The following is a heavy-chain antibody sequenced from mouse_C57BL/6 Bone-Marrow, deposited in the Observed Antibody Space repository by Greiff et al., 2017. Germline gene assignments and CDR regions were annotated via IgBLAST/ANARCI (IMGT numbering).Heavy chain of an antibody. D-gene: IGHD2-4*01. CDR3: ARDDYDKARAY. Sequence: EVQLQQSGPVLVKPGASVKMSCKASGYTFTDYYMNWVKQSHGKSLEWIGVINPYNGGTSYNQKFKGKATLTVDKSSSTAYMELNSLTSEDSAVYYCARDDYDKARAYWGQGTSVTVSS. CDR2: INPYNGGT. CDR1: GYTFTDYY. V-gene: IGHV1-19*01. J-gene: IGHJ4*01.